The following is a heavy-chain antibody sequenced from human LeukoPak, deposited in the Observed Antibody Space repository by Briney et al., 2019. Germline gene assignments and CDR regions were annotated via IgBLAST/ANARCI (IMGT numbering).Heavy chain of an antibody. V-gene: IGHV4-59*08. CDR3: ARRVVRGVIILFDY. J-gene: IGHJ4*02. CDR1: GGSISSYY. D-gene: IGHD3-10*01. Sequence: PSETLSLTCTVSGGSISSYYWSWIRQPPGKGLEWIGYIYYSGSTNYNPSLKSRVTISVDTSKNQFSLKLSSVTAADTAVYYCARRVVRGVIILFDYWGQGTLVTVSS. CDR2: IYYSGST.